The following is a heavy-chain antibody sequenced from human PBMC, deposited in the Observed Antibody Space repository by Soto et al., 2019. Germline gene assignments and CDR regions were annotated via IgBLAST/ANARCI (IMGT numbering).Heavy chain of an antibody. CDR3: AREVAEAARSLDY. V-gene: IGHV4-4*07. J-gene: IGHJ4*02. D-gene: IGHD6-6*01. Sequence: QVQLQESGPGLVKPSETLSLTCTVSGGSFSSYYWSWIRQPAGKALEWVGRIYTSGSTNYNPSLKSRVTMSADTSKNQFSLNLTSVTAADTAVYYCAREVAEAARSLDYWGQGTLVTVSA. CDR2: IYTSGST. CDR1: GGSFSSYY.